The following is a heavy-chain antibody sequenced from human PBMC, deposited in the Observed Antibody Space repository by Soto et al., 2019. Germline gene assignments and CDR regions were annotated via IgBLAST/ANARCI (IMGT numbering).Heavy chain of an antibody. D-gene: IGHD2-2*01. V-gene: IGHV1-69*02. CDR2: VIPILGMA. J-gene: IGHJ5*02. CDR3: ARGGAVVVPGAVDRHNWFDP. CDR1: GGTFSSYS. Sequence: QVQLVQSGAEVKKPGSSVKVSCEASGGTFSSYSFSWVRQAPGQGLEWMGRVIPILGMANYAQKFQGRVTITGDKSTSTVYMGLSSLRSEDTAVYYCARGGAVVVPGAVDRHNWFDPWGQGTLVTVSS.